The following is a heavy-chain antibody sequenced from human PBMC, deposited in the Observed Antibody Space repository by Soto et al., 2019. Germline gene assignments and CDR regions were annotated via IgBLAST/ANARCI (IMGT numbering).Heavy chain of an antibody. CDR2: INAGNGNT. CDR1: GYTFTSYA. V-gene: IGHV1-3*01. J-gene: IGHJ4*02. CDR3: ARTPLRFLGWLLAPFDY. Sequence: ASVKVSCKASGYTFTSYAMHWVRQAPGQRLEWMGWINAGNGNTKYSQKFQGRVTITRDTSASTAYMELSSLRSEDTAVYYCARTPLRFLGWLLAPFDYWGQGTLVTVSS. D-gene: IGHD3-3*01.